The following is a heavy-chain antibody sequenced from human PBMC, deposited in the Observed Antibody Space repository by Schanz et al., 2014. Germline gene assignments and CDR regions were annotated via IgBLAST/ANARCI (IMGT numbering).Heavy chain of an antibody. D-gene: IGHD2-21*02. Sequence: EVQLVESGGTLVQPGRSLRLSCAASGFTFDDYVMHWVRQAPGKGLEWVSGISWSSGDIGYADSVKGRFTISRDNAKNSLYLQMNSLRAEDTAVYYCARPSDSSWYMDVWGKGTTVTVSS. CDR2: ISWSSGDI. CDR1: GFTFDDYV. CDR3: ARPSDSSWYMDV. V-gene: IGHV3-9*01. J-gene: IGHJ6*03.